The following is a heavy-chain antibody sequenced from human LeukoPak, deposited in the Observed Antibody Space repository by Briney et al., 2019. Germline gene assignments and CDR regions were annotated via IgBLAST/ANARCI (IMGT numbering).Heavy chain of an antibody. D-gene: IGHD6-6*01. CDR2: INPNSGGT. J-gene: IGHJ4*02. CDR1: GYTFTGYY. CDR3: ARDLYSSSSFDY. V-gene: IGHV1-2*02. Sequence: ASVKVSCKASGYTFTGYYMLWVRQAPGQGLEWMGWINPNSGGTNYAQKFQGRVTMTRDTSISTAYMELSRLRSDDTAVYYCARDLYSSSSFDYWGQGALVTVSS.